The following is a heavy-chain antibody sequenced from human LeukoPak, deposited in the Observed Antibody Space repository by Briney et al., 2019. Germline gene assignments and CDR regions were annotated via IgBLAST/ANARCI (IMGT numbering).Heavy chain of an antibody. CDR3: ARVGGYSGYDSPLGIYFDY. CDR1: GFTFSSYW. CDR2: IKQDGSEK. Sequence: GGSLRLSCAASGFTFSSYWMSWVRQAPGKGLEWVANIKQDGSEKYYVDSVKGRFTISRDNAKNSLYLQMNSLRAEDTAVYYCARVGGYSGYDSPLGIYFDYWGQGTLVTVSS. D-gene: IGHD5-12*01. V-gene: IGHV3-7*01. J-gene: IGHJ4*02.